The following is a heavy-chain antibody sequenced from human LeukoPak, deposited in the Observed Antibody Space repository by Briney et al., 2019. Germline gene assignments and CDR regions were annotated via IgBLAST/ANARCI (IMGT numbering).Heavy chain of an antibody. D-gene: IGHD3-22*01. CDR3: ARLGDSSDYLTDYYGLDV. CDR2: IYYSGST. V-gene: IGHV4-59*01. CDR1: GGSISSYY. Sequence: PSETLSLTCTVSGGSISSYYWSWIRQPPGKGLEWIGYIYYSGSTNYNPSLKSRVTISVDTSKNQFSLKMSSLTAADTAVYFCARLGDSSDYLTDYYGLDVWGQGTTVTVSS. J-gene: IGHJ6*02.